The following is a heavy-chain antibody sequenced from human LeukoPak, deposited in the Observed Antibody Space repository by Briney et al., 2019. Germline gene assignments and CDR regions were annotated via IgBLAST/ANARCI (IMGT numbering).Heavy chain of an antibody. CDR3: ARGKGAAAWYYYGRDV. V-gene: IGHV4-34*01. J-gene: IGHJ6*02. D-gene: IGHD6-13*01. CDR2: INHSGST. CDR1: GGSFSGYY. Sequence: SETLSLTCAVYGGSFSGYYWSWIRQPPGKGLEWIGEINHSGSTNYNPSLKSRVTISVDTSKNQFSLKLSSVTAADTAVYYCARGKGAAAWYYYGRDVWGQGTTVSVSS.